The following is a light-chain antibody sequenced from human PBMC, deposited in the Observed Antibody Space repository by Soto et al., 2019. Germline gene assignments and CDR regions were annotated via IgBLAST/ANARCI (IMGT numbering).Light chain of an antibody. J-gene: IGKJ3*01. CDR2: KAS. CDR3: QQYNSSPFT. V-gene: IGKV1-5*03. Sequence: DIQMTQSPSTLSASVGDRVTITCRASQSISSWLAWYHQKPGKAPKLLIYKASSVESGVPSRFSGSGSGTEFTLTISSLQPDDLATYYCQQYNSSPFTFGPGTKVDIK. CDR1: QSISSW.